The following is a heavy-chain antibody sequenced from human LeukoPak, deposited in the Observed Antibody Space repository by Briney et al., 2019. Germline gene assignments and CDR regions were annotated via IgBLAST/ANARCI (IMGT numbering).Heavy chain of an antibody. D-gene: IGHD3-22*01. CDR2: ISSSSTYT. CDR1: TFTFTDYF. V-gene: IGHV3-11*06. J-gene: IGHJ4*02. CDR3: AASPGGYFDRSGYSVPYYFDS. Sequence: GGSLRLSCAAPTFTFTDYFMSWIRQAPGKGLEWVSFISSSSTYTYYADSVKGRFTISRDNAKKSLYLQMNTLRAEDTAVYYCAASPGGYFDRSGYSVPYYFDSWGQGALVTVSS.